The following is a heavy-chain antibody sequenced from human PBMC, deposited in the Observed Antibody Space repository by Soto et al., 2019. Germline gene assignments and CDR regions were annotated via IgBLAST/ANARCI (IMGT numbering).Heavy chain of an antibody. CDR3: ARSLGYCSGGSCYDSRIGLYTWFEP. D-gene: IGHD2-15*01. V-gene: IGHV4-31*03. J-gene: IGHJ5*02. CDR1: GGSISSGGYY. Sequence: TLSLTCTVPGGSISSGGYYWRWISQHPGKGLAWIEYIYYSGSTYYNPSLKSRVTISVDTYKNQFSLKMSSVTAADTAVYYCARSLGYCSGGSCYDSRIGLYTWFEPGGQGTLVNV. CDR2: IYYSGST.